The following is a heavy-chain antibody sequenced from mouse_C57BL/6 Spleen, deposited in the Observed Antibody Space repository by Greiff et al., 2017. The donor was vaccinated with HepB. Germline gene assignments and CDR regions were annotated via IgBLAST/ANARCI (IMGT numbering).Heavy chain of an antibody. D-gene: IGHD2-1*01. J-gene: IGHJ3*01. Sequence: QVQLQQPGAELVKPGASVKLSCKASGYTFTSYWMHWVKQRPGQGLEWIGMIHPNSGSTNYNEKFKSKATLTVDKSSSTAYMQLSSLTSEDSAVYYCARDDVYYGNYYGFAYWGQGTLVTVSA. V-gene: IGHV1-64*01. CDR3: ARDDVYYGNYYGFAY. CDR1: GYTFTSYW. CDR2: IHPNSGST.